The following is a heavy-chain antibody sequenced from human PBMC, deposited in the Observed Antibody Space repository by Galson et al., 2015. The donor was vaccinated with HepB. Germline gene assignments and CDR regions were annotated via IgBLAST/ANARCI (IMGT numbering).Heavy chain of an antibody. Sequence: QSGAAAKQPGESLRLSCKGSGSSFPSYWICWVRQMHGKGLEWMGRIDPSDSYTNYSPSFQGHVTISADKSISTAYLQWSSLKASDTAMYYCAMSSAVAGSVGAFDFWGQGTMVTVSS. CDR2: IDPSDSYT. CDR3: AMSSAVAGSVGAFDF. J-gene: IGHJ3*01. CDR1: GSSFPSYW. V-gene: IGHV5-10-1*01. D-gene: IGHD6-19*01.